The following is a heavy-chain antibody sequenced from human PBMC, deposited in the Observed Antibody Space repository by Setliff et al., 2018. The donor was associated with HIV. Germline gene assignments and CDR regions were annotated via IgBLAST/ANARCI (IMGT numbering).Heavy chain of an antibody. Sequence: LSLTCAVYGGSFSGYYWSWVRQAPGKGLEWVANIERDGSETNYVDSVKDRFTIFRDNAKSSMYLQMNSLRGEDTAIYYCARKFRPGHGVDVWGQGTTVTVSS. CDR1: GGSFSGYY. CDR2: IERDGSET. CDR3: ARKFRPGHGVDV. D-gene: IGHD3-10*01. V-gene: IGHV3-7*01. J-gene: IGHJ6*02.